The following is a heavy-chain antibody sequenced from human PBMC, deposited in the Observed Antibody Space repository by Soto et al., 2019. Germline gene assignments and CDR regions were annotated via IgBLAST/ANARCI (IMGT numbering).Heavy chain of an antibody. CDR2: TYYRSKWYN. D-gene: IGHD2-21*01. J-gene: IGHJ4*02. V-gene: IGHV6-1*01. CDR3: TRVPPIDREKFAY. Sequence: QVQLQQSGPGLVKPSETLSLTCGISGDSVSSNSASWNWVRQSPSRGLEWLGRTYYRSKWYNDSQLSVKGRITTTPDHSRHLFPLQLNSVTPKDRAVYYCTRVPPIDREKFAYWGQGTLFTVSS. CDR1: GDSVSSNSAS.